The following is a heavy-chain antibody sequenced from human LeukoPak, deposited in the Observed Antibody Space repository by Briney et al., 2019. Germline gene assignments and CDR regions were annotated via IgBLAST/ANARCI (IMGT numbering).Heavy chain of an antibody. D-gene: IGHD3-10*01. CDR2: IYHSGST. J-gene: IGHJ5*02. Sequence: SETLSLTCTVSGYSISSGYYWGWIRQPPGKGLEWIGSIYHSGSTYYNPSLKSRVTISVDASKNQFSLKLSSVTAADTAVYYCARDRYGVRGNNWFDPWGQGTLVTVSS. V-gene: IGHV4-38-2*02. CDR3: ARDRYGVRGNNWFDP. CDR1: GYSISSGYY.